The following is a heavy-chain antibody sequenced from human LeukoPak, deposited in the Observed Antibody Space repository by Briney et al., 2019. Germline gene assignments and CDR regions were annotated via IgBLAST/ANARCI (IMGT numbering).Heavy chain of an antibody. CDR2: INHSGST. V-gene: IGHV4-34*01. CDR3: ARGGIAAAFFDY. D-gene: IGHD6-13*01. J-gene: IGHJ4*02. CDR1: GGSFSGYY. Sequence: SETLSLTCAVYGGSFSGYYGSWIRQPPGKGLEWIGEINHSGSTNYNPSLKSRVTISVDTSKNQFSLKLSSVTAADTAVYYCARGGIAAAFFDYWGQGTLVTVSS.